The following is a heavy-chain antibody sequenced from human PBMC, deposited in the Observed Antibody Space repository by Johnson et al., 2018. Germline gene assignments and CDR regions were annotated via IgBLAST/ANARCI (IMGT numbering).Heavy chain of an antibody. CDR2: IWYDGSNK. CDR3: AKDPGGYSSSSEYFQH. Sequence: QVQLVESGGGVVQPGRSLRLSCAASGFTFSSYGMHWVRQAPGKGLEWVAVIWYDGSNKYYADSVKGRFTISRDNSKNTLDLQRNSLRAEDTAVYYCAKDPGGYSSSSEYFQHWGQGTLVTVSS. D-gene: IGHD6-13*01. J-gene: IGHJ1*01. V-gene: IGHV3-33*06. CDR1: GFTFSSYG.